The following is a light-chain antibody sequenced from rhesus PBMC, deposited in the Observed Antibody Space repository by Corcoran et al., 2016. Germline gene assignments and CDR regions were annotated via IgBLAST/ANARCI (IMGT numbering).Light chain of an antibody. CDR1: ESVGSF. CDR3: QQYNDLQLT. CDR2: SAY. J-gene: IGKJ4*01. Sequence: EIVMTQSPAILSLSPGETATLSCRASESVGSFLAWYQQKPGQAPKLLVHSAYFRATGIPERFSGSGSRTEFTLTISSLEPEDVGVYHCQQYNDLQLTFGGGTKVELK. V-gene: IGKV3-40*03.